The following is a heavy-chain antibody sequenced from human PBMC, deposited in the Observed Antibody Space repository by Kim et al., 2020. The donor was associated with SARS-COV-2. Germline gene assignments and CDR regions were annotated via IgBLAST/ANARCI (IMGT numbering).Heavy chain of an antibody. CDR1: GGSFSGYY. V-gene: IGHV4-34*01. CDR2: INPSGSA. J-gene: IGHJ4*02. CDR3: ARVWDY. Sequence: SETLSLTCFLSGGSFSGYYWSWIRQSPGKGLEVIGEINPSGSAAYNPSLKSRVAISLDTSKNQFSLRLTPVTAADTGVYFCARVWDYWGQGALVTVSS.